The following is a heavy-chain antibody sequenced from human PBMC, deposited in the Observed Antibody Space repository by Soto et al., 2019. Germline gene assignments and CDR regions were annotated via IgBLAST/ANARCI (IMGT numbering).Heavy chain of an antibody. CDR2: IKQDGSEK. V-gene: IGHV3-7*03. D-gene: IGHD1-26*01. CDR3: ARAGQGRSLLPHDY. J-gene: IGHJ4*02. CDR1: GFPFSSYA. Sequence: PGGSLRLSCAASGFPFSSYAMSWVRQAPGKGLEWVANIKQDGSEKYYVDSVKGRFTISRDNAKNSLYLQMNSLRAEDTAVYYCARAGQGRSLLPHDYWGQGTLVTVSS.